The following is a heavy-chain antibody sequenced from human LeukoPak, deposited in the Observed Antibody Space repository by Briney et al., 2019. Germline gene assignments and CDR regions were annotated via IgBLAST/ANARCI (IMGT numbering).Heavy chain of an antibody. Sequence: GGSLRLSCAASGFTFRSYGMHWVRQAPGKGLEWVAVVSYDGNVKYYADSVKGRLNISRDNSRDTLYLQMSSLRPEDTAVYYCAKESSSWVFDFWGQGTLVTVSS. V-gene: IGHV3-30*18. CDR3: AKESSSWVFDF. CDR2: VSYDGNVK. CDR1: GFTFRSYG. J-gene: IGHJ4*02. D-gene: IGHD6-13*01.